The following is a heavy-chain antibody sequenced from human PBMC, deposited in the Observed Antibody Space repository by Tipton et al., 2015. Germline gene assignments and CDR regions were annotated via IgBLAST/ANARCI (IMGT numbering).Heavy chain of an antibody. CDR2: ISSSSSTI. V-gene: IGHV3-48*04. J-gene: IGHJ4*02. CDR3: AREDTAIDFDY. CDR1: GFSISRDS. Sequence: SLRLSCAASGFSISRDSMNWVRQAPGKGLEWVSYISSSSSTIYYADSVKGRFTISRDNAKNSLYLQMNSLRAEDTAVYYCAREDTAIDFDYWGQGTLVTVSS. D-gene: IGHD5-18*01.